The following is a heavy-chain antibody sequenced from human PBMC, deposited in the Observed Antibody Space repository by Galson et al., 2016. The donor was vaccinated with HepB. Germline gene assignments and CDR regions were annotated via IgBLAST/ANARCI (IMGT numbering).Heavy chain of an antibody. J-gene: IGHJ4*02. CDR2: TRNKASSYST. V-gene: IGHV3-72*01. Sequence: SLRLSCAASGFTFSDHYMDWVRQAPGKGLEWVGRTRNKASSYSTEYAASVKGRFTISRVDSKNSLYLQMNSLKTEDTAVYYCARDSGTYEIDYWGQGTLVTVSS. CDR3: ARDSGTYEIDY. CDR1: GFTFSDHY. D-gene: IGHD1-26*01.